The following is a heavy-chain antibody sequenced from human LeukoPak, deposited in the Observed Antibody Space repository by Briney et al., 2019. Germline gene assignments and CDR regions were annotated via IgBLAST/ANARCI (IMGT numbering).Heavy chain of an antibody. CDR2: ISYDGSNK. D-gene: IGHD3-10*01. Sequence: GGSLRLSCAASGFTFSSYAMHWVRQAPGRGLEWVAVISYDGSNKYYADSVKGRFTISRDNSKNTLYLQMNSLRAEDTAVYYCARVALAYYYGSGTNWFDPWAREPWSPSPQ. J-gene: IGHJ5*02. V-gene: IGHV3-30*04. CDR3: ARVALAYYYGSGTNWFDP. CDR1: GFTFSSYA.